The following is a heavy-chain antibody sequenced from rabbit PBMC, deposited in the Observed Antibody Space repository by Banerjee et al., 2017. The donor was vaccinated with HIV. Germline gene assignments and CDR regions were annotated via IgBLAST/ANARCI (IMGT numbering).Heavy chain of an antibody. CDR2: IYAGSGSI. Sequence: QSLEESGGDLVKPGASLTLTCTASGFTISSRYYMCWVRQAPGKGLEWIACIYAGSGSIYYATWAKGRFTISKASSTTVTLQMTSLTAADTATYFCAREDAGGDGYGYGRDLWGQGTLVTVS. CDR1: GFTISSRYY. J-gene: IGHJ3*01. V-gene: IGHV1S40*01. D-gene: IGHD6-1*01. CDR3: AREDAGGDGYGYGRDL.